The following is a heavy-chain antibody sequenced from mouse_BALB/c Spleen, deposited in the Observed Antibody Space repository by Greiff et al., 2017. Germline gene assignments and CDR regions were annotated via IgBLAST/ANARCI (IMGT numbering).Heavy chain of an antibody. J-gene: IGHJ4*01. V-gene: IGHV1-4*01. D-gene: IGHD1-1*01. CDR1: GYTFTSYT. Sequence: VKLQESGAELARPGASVKMSCKASGYTFTSYTMHWVKQRPGQGLEWIGYINPSSGYTNYNQKFKDKATLTADKSSSTAYMQLSSLTSEDSAVYYCARNYGSSSYYYAMDYWGQGTSVTVSS. CDR2: INPSSGYT. CDR3: ARNYGSSSYYYAMDY.